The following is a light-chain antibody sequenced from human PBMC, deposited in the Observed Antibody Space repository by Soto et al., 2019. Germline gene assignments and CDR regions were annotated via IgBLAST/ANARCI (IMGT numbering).Light chain of an antibody. V-gene: IGKV1-39*01. Sequence: DIQLTQSPSSLSASVGERVTITCRASQSISSYLNWYQQKPGKAPKLLIYAASSLQSGVPSRFSGSGSGTDFTLTISSLQPEDFATYYCQQSYSTPLFPFGPGTNVDIK. CDR3: QQSYSTPLFP. CDR2: AAS. CDR1: QSISSY. J-gene: IGKJ3*01.